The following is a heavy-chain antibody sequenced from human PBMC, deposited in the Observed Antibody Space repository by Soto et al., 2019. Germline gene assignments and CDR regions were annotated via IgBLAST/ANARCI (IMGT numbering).Heavy chain of an antibody. V-gene: IGHV4-34*01. CDR3: ARGERVYDFWSGYYIGWFDP. CDR2: INHSGST. Sequence: SETLSLTCAVYGGSFSGYYWSWIRQPPWKGLEWIGEINHSGSTNYNPSLKSRVTISVDTSKNQFSLKLSSVTAADTAVYYCARGERVYDFWSGYYIGWFDPWGQGTLVTVSS. CDR1: GGSFSGYY. D-gene: IGHD3-3*01. J-gene: IGHJ5*02.